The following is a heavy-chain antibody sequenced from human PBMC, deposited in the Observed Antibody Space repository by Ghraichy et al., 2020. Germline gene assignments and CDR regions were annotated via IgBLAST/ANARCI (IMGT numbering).Heavy chain of an antibody. CDR1: GGSISSSSYY. D-gene: IGHD5-18*01. Sequence: SETLSLTCTVSGGSISSSSYYWGWIRQPPGKGLEWIGSIYYSGSTYYNPSLKSRVTISVDTSKNQFSLKLSSVTAADTAVYYCARDSSGYGYYYYGMDVWGQGTTVTVSS. V-gene: IGHV4-39*02. CDR3: ARDSSGYGYYYYGMDV. CDR2: IYYSGST. J-gene: IGHJ6*02.